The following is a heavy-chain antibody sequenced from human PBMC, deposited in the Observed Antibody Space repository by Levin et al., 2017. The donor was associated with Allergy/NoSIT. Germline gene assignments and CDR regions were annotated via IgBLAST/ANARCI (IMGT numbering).Heavy chain of an antibody. Sequence: ESLKISCVASGITFSNYWMTWVRQAPGKGLEWVAIIKKDGSSISYVDSVKGRFTISRDNTKNSLYLQMTSLRAEDTALYYCAAGAGWIFDYWGQGTLVTVSS. J-gene: IGHJ4*02. CDR2: IKKDGSSI. V-gene: IGHV3-7*01. CDR3: AAGAGWIFDY. D-gene: IGHD6-19*01. CDR1: GITFSNYW.